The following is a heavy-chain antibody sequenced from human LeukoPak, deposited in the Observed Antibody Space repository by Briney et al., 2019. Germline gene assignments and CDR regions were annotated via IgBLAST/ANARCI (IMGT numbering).Heavy chain of an antibody. J-gene: IGHJ4*02. V-gene: IGHV3-53*01. CDR2: IYSGGTT. CDR1: GFTFSSYG. Sequence: GRSLRLSCAASGFTFSSYGMHWVRQAPGKGLEWVSVIYSGGTTYYADSVKGRFTISRDNSKNTLYLQMNSLRAEDTAVYYCARAAGGHYYDSSGYLNYWGQGTLVTVSS. D-gene: IGHD3-22*01. CDR3: ARAAGGHYYDSSGYLNY.